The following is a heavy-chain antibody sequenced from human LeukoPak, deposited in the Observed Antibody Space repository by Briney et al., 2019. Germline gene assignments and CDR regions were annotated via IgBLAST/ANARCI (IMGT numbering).Heavy chain of an antibody. J-gene: IGHJ3*02. V-gene: IGHV1-2*02. D-gene: IGHD3-10*01. CDR3: ARIITMVRGVTLGAFDI. CDR2: INPNSGAT. CDR1: GYTFTAYY. Sequence: ASVKVSCKASGYTFTAYYMHWVRQAPGQGLEWMGWINPNSGATNYAQKFQGRVTMTRDTSISTVHMELISLRSDDTAVYYCARIITMVRGVTLGAFDIWGQGTMVTVSS.